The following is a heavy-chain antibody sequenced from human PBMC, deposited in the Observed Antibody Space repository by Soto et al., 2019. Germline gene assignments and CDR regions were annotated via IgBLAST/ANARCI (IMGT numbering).Heavy chain of an antibody. V-gene: IGHV4-39*01. Sequence: QLQLQESGPGLVKPSETLSLTCTVSSGSISSSSYYWGWIRQPPGKGLEWIGSIYYSGSTYYNPSLKSRVTISVDTSKNQFSLKLSSVTAADTAVYYCARQFYYYYMDVWGKGTTVTVSS. CDR3: ARQFYYYYMDV. J-gene: IGHJ6*03. CDR1: SGSISSSSYY. CDR2: IYYSGST.